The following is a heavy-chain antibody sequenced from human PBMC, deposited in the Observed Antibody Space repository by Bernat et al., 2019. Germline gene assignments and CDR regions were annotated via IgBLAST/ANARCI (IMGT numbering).Heavy chain of an antibody. CDR3: ATFPVDYYGSGSHDY. V-gene: IGHV1-24*01. Sequence: QFQLVQSGSELKKPWSSVKVSCKVSGYTLTELSMHWVRQAPGKGLEWMGGFDPEDGETIYAQKFQGRVTMTEDTSTDTAYMELSSLRSEDRAVYYCATFPVDYYGSGSHDYWGQGTLVTVSS. CDR1: GYTLTELS. D-gene: IGHD3-10*01. CDR2: FDPEDGET. J-gene: IGHJ4*02.